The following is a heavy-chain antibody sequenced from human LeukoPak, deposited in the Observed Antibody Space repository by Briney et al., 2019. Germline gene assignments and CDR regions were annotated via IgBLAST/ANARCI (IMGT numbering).Heavy chain of an antibody. V-gene: IGHV4-39*01. CDR2: IYYTGST. J-gene: IGHJ3*02. CDR1: GGSLSSSSYY. CDR3: GRHLYGRGSSGDAYDI. Sequence: SETLSLTCTLSGGSLSSSSYYWGWIRQPPGKGREWIGSIYYTGSTYYNPSLKSRVTISVASSKNQFSLKLRSVTAADTAVYYCGRHLYGRGSSGDAYDIWGRGTMVTVSS. D-gene: IGHD2-15*01.